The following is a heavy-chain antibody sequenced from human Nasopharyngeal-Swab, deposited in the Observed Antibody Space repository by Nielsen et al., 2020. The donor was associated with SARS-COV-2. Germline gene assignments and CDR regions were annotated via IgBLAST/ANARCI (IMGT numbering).Heavy chain of an antibody. CDR1: GYSFTSYW. V-gene: IGHV5-10-1*01. J-gene: IGHJ6*03. CDR3: ARRAYCSGGSCYSPYYYMDV. Sequence: GSLKISCKGSGYSFTSYWISWVRQMPGKGLEWMGRIDPSDSYTNYSPSFQGHVTISADKSISTAYLQWSSLKASDTAMYYCARRAYCSGGSCYSPYYYMDVWGKGTTVTVSS. CDR2: IDPSDSYT. D-gene: IGHD2-15*01.